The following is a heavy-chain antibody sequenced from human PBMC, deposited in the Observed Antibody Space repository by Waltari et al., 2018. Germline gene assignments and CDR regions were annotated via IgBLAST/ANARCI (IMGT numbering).Heavy chain of an antibody. CDR3: ARGWELPEFDY. CDR1: GYSISSGYY. D-gene: IGHD1-26*01. J-gene: IGHJ4*02. V-gene: IGHV4-38-2*02. CDR2: SYHSGTT. Sequence: QVQLQESGPGLVKPSETLSLTCTVSGYSISSGYYWGWIRQPPGKGLEWIGSSYHSGTTYYNPSLKSRVTISVDTSKNQFSLKLSSVTAADTAVYYCARGWELPEFDYWGQGTLVTVSS.